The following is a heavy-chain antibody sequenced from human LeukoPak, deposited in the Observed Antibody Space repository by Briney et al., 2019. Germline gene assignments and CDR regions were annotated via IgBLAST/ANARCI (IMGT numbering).Heavy chain of an antibody. J-gene: IGHJ4*02. CDR1: GFTFDDYA. Sequence: TGGSLRLSCAASGFTFDDYAMHWVRQAPGKGLEWVSGISWNSGSIGYADSVKGRFTISRDNAKNSLYLQMNSLRAEDTALYYCAKDISDYYGSGSYFDYWGQGTLVTVSS. D-gene: IGHD3-10*01. CDR3: AKDISDYYGSGSYFDY. V-gene: IGHV3-9*01. CDR2: ISWNSGSI.